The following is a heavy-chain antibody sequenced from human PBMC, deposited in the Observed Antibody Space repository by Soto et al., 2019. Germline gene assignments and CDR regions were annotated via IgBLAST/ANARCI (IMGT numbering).Heavy chain of an antibody. Sequence: GESLKISCQGSGYAFSSYWIAWVRQMPGKGLEWMGIIYPGDSDTRYGPSFQGQVTISVDKPITTAYLQWSSLKASDTAMYYCARGYCTATICDPWFDPWGQGTLVTVSS. D-gene: IGHD2-8*02. V-gene: IGHV5-51*01. CDR3: ARGYCTATICDPWFDP. CDR1: GYAFSSYW. J-gene: IGHJ5*02. CDR2: IYPGDSDT.